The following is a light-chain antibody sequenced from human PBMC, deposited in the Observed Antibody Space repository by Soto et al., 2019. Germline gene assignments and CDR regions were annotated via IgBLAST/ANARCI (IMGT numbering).Light chain of an antibody. CDR1: SSDVGAYNY. CDR2: HVS. V-gene: IGLV2-14*01. J-gene: IGLJ2*01. CDR3: NSYTTSSTVV. Sequence: QSALTQPASVSGSPGQSITISCTGTSSDVGAYNYVSWYQQYPGKPPKVMIYHVSNRPSGVSNRFSGSKSGNTASLTISGLQAEDEADYYCNSYTTSSTVVFGGGTKLTVL.